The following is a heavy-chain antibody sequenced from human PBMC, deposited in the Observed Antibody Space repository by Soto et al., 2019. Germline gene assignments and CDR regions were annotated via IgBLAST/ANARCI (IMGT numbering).Heavy chain of an antibody. CDR1: GFTFSSYA. CDR2: ITASGGRT. J-gene: IGHJ5*01. Sequence: EVHLLESGGGLVQPGGSLRLSCIASGFTFSSYAMTLVRQAPGRGLEGVSGITASGGRTFYADSVKGRFTISRDNSRSTLYLQMNSLRAEDTAVYYCAKDTRYADYVRWFDSWGQGTLVTVSS. D-gene: IGHD4-17*01. V-gene: IGHV3-23*01. CDR3: AKDTRYADYVRWFDS.